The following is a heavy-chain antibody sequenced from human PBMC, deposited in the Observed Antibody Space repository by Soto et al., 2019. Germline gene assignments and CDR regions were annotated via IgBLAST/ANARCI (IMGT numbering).Heavy chain of an antibody. CDR2: IVVGSGNT. J-gene: IGHJ4*02. CDR1: GFTFTSSA. D-gene: IGHD3-22*01. Sequence: QMQLVQSGPEVKKPGTSVKVSCKASGFTFTSSAVQWVRQARGQRLEWIGWIVVGSGNTNYAQKFQERVTITRDMSTSTAYMELSSLRSEDTAVYYCAATRPYYDDSSGEVYFDYWGQGTLVTVSS. CDR3: AATRPYYDDSSGEVYFDY. V-gene: IGHV1-58*01.